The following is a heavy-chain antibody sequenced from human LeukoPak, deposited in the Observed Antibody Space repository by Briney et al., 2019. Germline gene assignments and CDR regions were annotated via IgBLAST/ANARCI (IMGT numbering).Heavy chain of an antibody. V-gene: IGHV1-69*04. CDR2: IIPILGIA. J-gene: IGHJ4*02. CDR1: GGTFSSYA. Sequence: GASVKVSCKASGGTFSSYAISWVRQAPGQGLEWMGRIIPILGIANYAQKFQGRVTITADRSTSTAYMELSSLRSEDTAVYYCARVWEDGPGNHHFDYWGQGTLVTVSS. D-gene: IGHD3-10*01. CDR3: ARVWEDGPGNHHFDY.